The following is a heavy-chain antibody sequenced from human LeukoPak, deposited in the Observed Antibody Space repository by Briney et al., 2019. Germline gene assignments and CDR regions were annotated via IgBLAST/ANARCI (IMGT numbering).Heavy chain of an antibody. Sequence: QPGGSLRLSCAASGFTFSSYAMSWVRQAPGKGLEWVSAISGSGGSTYYADSVKGRFTISRDNSKNTLYLQMNSLRAEDTAVYYCAKGRRVDIVAKGGRYYYYGMDVWGKGTTVTVSS. V-gene: IGHV3-23*01. D-gene: IGHD5-12*01. J-gene: IGHJ6*04. CDR1: GFTFSSYA. CDR3: AKGRRVDIVAKGGRYYYYGMDV. CDR2: ISGSGGST.